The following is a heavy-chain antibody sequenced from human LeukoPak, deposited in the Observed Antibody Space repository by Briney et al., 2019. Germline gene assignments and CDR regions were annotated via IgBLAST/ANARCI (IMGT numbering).Heavy chain of an antibody. D-gene: IGHD7-27*01. CDR3: ARDHWGIVENGYDYFYYDMDV. CDR2: INPSGAST. CDR1: GYTFTSYF. J-gene: IGHJ6*02. Sequence: ASVKVSCKTSGYTFTSYFIHWVRQAPGQGLEWMGIINPSGASTSYAQRFQGRVTMTRDMSTSTVYMELSSLRSEDTAVYYCARDHWGIVENGYDYFYYDMDVWGQGTTVTVSS. V-gene: IGHV1-46*01.